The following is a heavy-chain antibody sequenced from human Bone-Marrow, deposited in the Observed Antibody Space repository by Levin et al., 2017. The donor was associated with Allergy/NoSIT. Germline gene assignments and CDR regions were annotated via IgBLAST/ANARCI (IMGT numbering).Heavy chain of an antibody. CDR2: VIPMLGIT. CDR3: ARDREENWFDP. Sequence: SVKVSCKASGGTFNKGLTWVRQAPGQGLEWMGRVIPMLGITNLAQRFQDRVTIIADKSATTGYMEMRSLRPEDTAVYYCARDREENWFDPWGQGTLITVSS. V-gene: IGHV1-69*04. CDR1: GGTFNKG. D-gene: IGHD1-26*01. J-gene: IGHJ5*02.